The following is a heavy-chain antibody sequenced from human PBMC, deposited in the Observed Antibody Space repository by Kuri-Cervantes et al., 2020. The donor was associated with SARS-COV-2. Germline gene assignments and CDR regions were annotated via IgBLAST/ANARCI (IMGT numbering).Heavy chain of an antibody. V-gene: IGHV3-48*01. Sequence: ETLSLTCAASGFTFSSYSMNWVRQAPGKGLEWVSYISSSSTIYYADSVKGRFTISRDNAKNSLYLQMNSLRAEDTAVYYCAKDPGFRELLYYFDYWGQGTLVTVSS. CDR3: AKDPGFRELLYYFDY. CDR1: GFTFSSYS. D-gene: IGHD3-10*01. CDR2: ISSSSTI. J-gene: IGHJ4*02.